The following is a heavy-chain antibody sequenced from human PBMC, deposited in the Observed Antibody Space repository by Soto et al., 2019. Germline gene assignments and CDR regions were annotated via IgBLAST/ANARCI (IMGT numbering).Heavy chain of an antibody. CDR2: IYYSGST. Sequence: PSETLSLTCTVSGGSISSGDYYWSWIRQPPGKGLEWIGYIYYSGSTYYNPSLKSRVTISVDTSKNQFSLKLSSVTAADTAVYYCARVGPSSSSRENNWFDPWGQGTLVTVSS. V-gene: IGHV4-30-4*01. D-gene: IGHD6-6*01. J-gene: IGHJ5*02. CDR1: GGSISSGDYY. CDR3: ARVGPSSSSRENNWFDP.